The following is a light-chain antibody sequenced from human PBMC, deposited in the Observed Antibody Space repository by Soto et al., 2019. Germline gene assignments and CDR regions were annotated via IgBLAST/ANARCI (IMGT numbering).Light chain of an antibody. CDR2: RNT. Sequence: QSVLTQSPSVSGTPGQRVDISCSGSSPNIGKNYVFWYQHIPGMAPKLLIQRNTQRPSGVPDRFSASKSDTSASLAISGLWSEDEADYYCATWDDSLYGVVIGGGTKPPS. CDR3: ATWDDSLYGVV. J-gene: IGLJ2*01. V-gene: IGLV1-47*03. CDR1: SPNIGKNY.